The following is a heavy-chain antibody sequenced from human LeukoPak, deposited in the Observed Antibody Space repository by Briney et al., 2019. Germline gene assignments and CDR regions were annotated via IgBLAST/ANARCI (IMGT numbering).Heavy chain of an antibody. CDR1: GSTFSSYT. CDR3: AGAENTQYYYGSGSYLIPYYYGMDV. V-gene: IGHV3-30*03. CDR2: ISFDGSNK. Sequence: GSLRLSFAASGSTFSSYTMHWVRQAPGKGLGGVAVISFDGSNKYYADSVKGRFTISRDNSKNTLYLQMNSLRAEDKAVYYCAGAENTQYYYGSGSYLIPYYYGMDVWGKGTTVTVS. J-gene: IGHJ6*04. D-gene: IGHD3-10*01.